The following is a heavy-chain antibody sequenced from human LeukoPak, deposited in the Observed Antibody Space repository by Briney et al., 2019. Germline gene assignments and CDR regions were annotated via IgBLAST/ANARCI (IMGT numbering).Heavy chain of an antibody. CDR2: IYTSGST. Sequence: SSETLSLTCTVSGGSISSGSYYWSWIRQPAGKGLEWIGRIYTSGSTNYNPSLKSRVTISVDTPKNQFSLKLSSVTAADTAVYYCASLRYFDWSYMMDAFDIWGQGTMVTVSS. V-gene: IGHV4-61*02. J-gene: IGHJ3*02. CDR1: GGSISSGSYY. D-gene: IGHD3-9*01. CDR3: ASLRYFDWSYMMDAFDI.